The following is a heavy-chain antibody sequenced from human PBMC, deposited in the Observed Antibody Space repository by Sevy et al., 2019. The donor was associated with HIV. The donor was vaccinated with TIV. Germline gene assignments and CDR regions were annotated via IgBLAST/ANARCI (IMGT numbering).Heavy chain of an antibody. CDR2: ISSSGSKI. V-gene: IGHV3-48*03. D-gene: IGHD6-13*01. CDR1: GFSFSSYE. J-gene: IGHJ3*02. CDR3: AVTSEQQLAKTDGFDI. Sequence: GGSLRLSCAASGFSFSSYEMNWVRQAPGKGLEWVSYISSSGSKIYYTDTVKGRFTISRDNAKNSLYLQMNSLRAEDRAVYYCAVTSEQQLAKTDGFDIWGQGTMVTVSS.